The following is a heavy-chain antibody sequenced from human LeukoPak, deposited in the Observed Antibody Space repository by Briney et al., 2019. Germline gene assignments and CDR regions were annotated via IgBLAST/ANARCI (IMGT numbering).Heavy chain of an antibody. CDR2: IYYSGST. CDR3: ARQGYSYGPFDF. V-gene: IGHV4-59*01. J-gene: IGHJ4*02. Sequence: PSETLSLTCTVSGGSITSYYWSWIRQPPGKGLEWIGYIYYSGSTNYNPSLKSRVTISLDTSKSQFSLKLSSVTAADTAVYYCARQGYSYGPFDFWGQGTLVTVSS. D-gene: IGHD5-18*01. CDR1: GGSITSYY.